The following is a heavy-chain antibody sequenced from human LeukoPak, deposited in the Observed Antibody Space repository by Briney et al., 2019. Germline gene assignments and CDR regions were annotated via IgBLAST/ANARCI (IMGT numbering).Heavy chain of an antibody. D-gene: IGHD3-22*01. J-gene: IGHJ4*02. CDR2: ISGSGGST. V-gene: IGHV3-23*01. CDR1: GFTFSSYA. Sequence: GGSLRLSCAASGFTFSSYAMSWVRQAPGKGLEWVSAISGSGGSTYYADSVKGRFTISRDNSKNTLYLQMNSLRAEDTAVYYYAKPLSSSGYYTDYWGQGTLVTVSS. CDR3: AKPLSSSGYYTDY.